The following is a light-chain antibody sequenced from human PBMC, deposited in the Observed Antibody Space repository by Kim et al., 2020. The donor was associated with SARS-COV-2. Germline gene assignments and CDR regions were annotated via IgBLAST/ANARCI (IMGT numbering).Light chain of an antibody. CDR3: QQRSNWPPYT. J-gene: IGKJ2*01. CDR2: DAS. CDR1: RSGRSD. V-gene: IGKV3-11*02. Sequence: SSFPVDTAARSSSACRSGRSDLSWYLHRPGQAPGLLISDASNGATSSPTRFSGRVCGRGFTLPISRLEPEDFSVYYCQQRSNWPPYTFGQGTKLE.